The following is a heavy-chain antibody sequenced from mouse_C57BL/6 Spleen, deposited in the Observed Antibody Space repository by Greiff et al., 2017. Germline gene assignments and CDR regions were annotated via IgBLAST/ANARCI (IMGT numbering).Heavy chain of an antibody. V-gene: IGHV1-69*01. D-gene: IGHD1-1*01. CDR3: ARLYYAAMGY. Sequence: VQLQQPGAELVMPGASVKLSCKASGYTFTSYWMHWVKQRPGQGLEWIGEIDPSDSDTNYNQKFKGKSTLTVDKSSSTAYMQLSSLTSEDSAVYYCARLYYAAMGYWGQGASVTVSS. CDR1: GYTFTSYW. J-gene: IGHJ4*01. CDR2: IDPSDSDT.